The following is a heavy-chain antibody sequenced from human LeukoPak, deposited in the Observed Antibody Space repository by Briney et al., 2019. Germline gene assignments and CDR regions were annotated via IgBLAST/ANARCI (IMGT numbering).Heavy chain of an antibody. J-gene: IGHJ1*01. D-gene: IGHD4-23*01. V-gene: IGHV4-39*07. CDR3: ARADYGGTKYFQH. CDR2: IYYSGST. CDR1: GGSISSSSCY. Sequence: SETLSLTCTVSGGSISSSSCYWGWIRQPAGKGLEWIGSIYYSGSTYYNPSLKSRITISVDTSKNQSSLKLSSVTAADTAVYYCARADYGGTKYFQHWGQGTMVTVSS.